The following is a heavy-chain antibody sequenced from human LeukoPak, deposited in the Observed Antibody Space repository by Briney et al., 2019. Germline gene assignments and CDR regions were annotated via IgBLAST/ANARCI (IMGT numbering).Heavy chain of an antibody. CDR3: ARGLGVAAADS. CDR2: IYPSGST. J-gene: IGHJ4*02. D-gene: IGHD6-13*01. V-gene: IGHV4-4*07. CDR1: GGSIKSYY. Sequence: SETLSLSCSVSGGSIKSYYWSWVRHAAAKGLEWIGRIYPSGSTNYNPSLKSRVNMSEDTSKNHFSLSLRSVTAADTAVYYCARGLGVAAADSWGQGILVTVSS.